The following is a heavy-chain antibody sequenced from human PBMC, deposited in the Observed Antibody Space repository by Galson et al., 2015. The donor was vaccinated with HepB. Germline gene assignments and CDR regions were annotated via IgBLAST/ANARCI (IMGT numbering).Heavy chain of an antibody. Sequence: SVKVSCKAFGGTFSSYAISWVRQAPGQGLEWMGGIIPIFGIANYAQKFQGRVTITADESTSAAYMELSSLRSEDTAVYYCASPQKMATIMEDAFDIWGQGTMVTVSS. V-gene: IGHV1-69*13. CDR1: GGTFSSYA. CDR2: IIPIFGIA. J-gene: IGHJ3*02. D-gene: IGHD5-24*01. CDR3: ASPQKMATIMEDAFDI.